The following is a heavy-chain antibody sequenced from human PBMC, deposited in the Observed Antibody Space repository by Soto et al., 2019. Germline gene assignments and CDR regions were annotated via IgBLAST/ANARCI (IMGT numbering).Heavy chain of an antibody. CDR2: IYETGGT. J-gene: IGHJ6*02. D-gene: IGHD3-10*01. CDR3: VRQGIGPLHGLVDV. Sequence: QVQLQESGPGMVKPSETLSLTCTVSSDPTSTHTWGWIRQTPGKGLEWIGYIYETGGTAYNPSLNGGVTISLDRSRKELALKLSSATAADTAMYHCVRQGIGPLHGLVDVWGRGTTVIVSS. CDR1: SDPTSTHT. V-gene: IGHV4-59*08.